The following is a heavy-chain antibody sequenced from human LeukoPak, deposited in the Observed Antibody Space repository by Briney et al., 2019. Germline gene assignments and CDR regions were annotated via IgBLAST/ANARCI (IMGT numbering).Heavy chain of an antibody. V-gene: IGHV4-59*01. CDR1: GGSISSYY. Sequence: SETLSLTCTVSGGSISSYYWGWIRQPPGKGLEWIGYIYYSGSTNYNLSLKSRVTISVDTSKNQFSLKLTSVTTADTAVYYCARAGTWRYDFDYWGQGTLVTVSS. J-gene: IGHJ4*02. CDR3: ARAGTWRYDFDY. CDR2: IYYSGST. D-gene: IGHD3-3*01.